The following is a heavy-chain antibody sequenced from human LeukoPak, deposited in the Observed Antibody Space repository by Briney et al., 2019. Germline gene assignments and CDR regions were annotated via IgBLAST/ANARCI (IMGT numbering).Heavy chain of an antibody. CDR3: ARGMYYYDTSDRYLFDY. Sequence: GGSLRLSCAASGFPFSDYALYWVRQAPGKGLEWEAVISYDGGNKYYADSVKGRFTISRDNSNNTLYLQMNSLRAEDTAVYYCARGMYYYDTSDRYLFDYWGQGTLVTVSS. CDR1: GFPFSDYA. V-gene: IGHV3-30*04. J-gene: IGHJ4*02. D-gene: IGHD3-22*01. CDR2: ISYDGGNK.